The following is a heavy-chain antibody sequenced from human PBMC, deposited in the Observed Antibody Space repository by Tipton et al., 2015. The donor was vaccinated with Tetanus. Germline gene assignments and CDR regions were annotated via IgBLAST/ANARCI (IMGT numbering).Heavy chain of an antibody. CDR1: GGSVSSGSYY. J-gene: IGHJ4*02. CDR3: ARDGYYDILTGYRRGPGLVY. V-gene: IGHV4-61*01. Sequence: TLSLTCTVSGGSVSSGSYYWSWIRQPPGKGLEWIGYIYYSGSTNYNPFLKSRVTISVDTSKNQFSLKLSSVTAADTAVYYCARDGYYDILTGYRRGPGLVYWGQGTLVTVSS. CDR2: IYYSGST. D-gene: IGHD3-9*01.